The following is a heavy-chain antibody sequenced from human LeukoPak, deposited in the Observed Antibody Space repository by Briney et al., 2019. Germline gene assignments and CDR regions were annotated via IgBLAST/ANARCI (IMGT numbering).Heavy chain of an antibody. CDR3: ASGEVGATLFDY. V-gene: IGHV3-7*01. J-gene: IGHJ4*02. D-gene: IGHD1-26*01. Sequence: GGSLRLSCAASGFTFSSYWMSWVRQAPGRGLEWVANIKQDGSEKYYVDSVKGRFTISRDNAKNSLYLQMNSLKAEDTAVYYCASGEVGATLFDYWGQGTLVTVSS. CDR1: GFTFSSYW. CDR2: IKQDGSEK.